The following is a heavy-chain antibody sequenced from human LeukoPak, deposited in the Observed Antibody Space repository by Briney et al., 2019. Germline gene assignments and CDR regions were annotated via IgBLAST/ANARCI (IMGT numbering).Heavy chain of an antibody. D-gene: IGHD2-15*01. CDR2: IYTSGST. CDR3: ARVTLGVAALDY. Sequence: PGGSLRLSCAASGFTFSDYYMSWIRQPAGKGLEWIGRIYTSGSTNYNPSLKSRVTMSVDTSKNQFSLKLSSVTAADTAVYYCARVTLGVAALDYWGQGTLVTVSS. J-gene: IGHJ4*02. CDR1: GFTFSDYY. V-gene: IGHV4-4*07.